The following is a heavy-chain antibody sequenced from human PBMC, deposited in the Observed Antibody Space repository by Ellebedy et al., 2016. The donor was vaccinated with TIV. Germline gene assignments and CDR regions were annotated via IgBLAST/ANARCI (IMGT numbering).Heavy chain of an antibody. CDR3: ARVRRGSSGMDV. D-gene: IGHD6-13*01. CDR2: IIPIFGTA. V-gene: IGHV1-69*13. J-gene: IGHJ6*02. Sequence: ASVKVSCKASGGTLSSYAISWVRQAPGQGLEWMGGIIPIFGTANYAPKFQGRVTITAVESTNTAFLEMSSLKSEDTAMYYCARVRRGSSGMDVWGQGTTVTVS. CDR1: GGTLSSYA.